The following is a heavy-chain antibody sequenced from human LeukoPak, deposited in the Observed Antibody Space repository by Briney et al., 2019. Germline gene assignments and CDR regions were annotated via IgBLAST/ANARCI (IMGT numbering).Heavy chain of an antibody. Sequence: PGGSLRLSCAASGFTFSSYGMHWVRQAPGKGLEWVAVIWYDGCNKYYADSVKGRFTISRDNSKNTLYLQMNSLRAEDTAVYYCARANTYDSNYYYGMDVWGQGTTVTVSS. CDR2: IWYDGCNK. CDR3: ARANTYDSNYYYGMDV. V-gene: IGHV3-33*01. CDR1: GFTFSSYG. D-gene: IGHD5-12*01. J-gene: IGHJ6*02.